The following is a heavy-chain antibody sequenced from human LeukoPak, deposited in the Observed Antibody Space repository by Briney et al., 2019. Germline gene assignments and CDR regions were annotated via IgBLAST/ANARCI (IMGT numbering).Heavy chain of an antibody. CDR2: ISGSGGST. CDR1: GFTFSNYA. Sequence: GGSLRLSCAASGFTFSNYAMSWVRQAPGKGLEWVSAISGSGGSTYYADSVKGRFTISRDNSKNTLYLQMNSLRAEDTAVYYCAKDPTDWGRDGAFDYWGQGTLVTVSS. V-gene: IGHV3-23*01. J-gene: IGHJ4*02. D-gene: IGHD7-27*01. CDR3: AKDPTDWGRDGAFDY.